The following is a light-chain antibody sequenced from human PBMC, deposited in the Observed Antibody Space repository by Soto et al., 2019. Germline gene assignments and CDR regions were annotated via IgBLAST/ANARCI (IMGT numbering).Light chain of an antibody. J-gene: IGKJ2*01. V-gene: IGKV3-15*01. CDR3: QQYSQWPLYT. CDR2: DAS. CDR1: QSVNSD. Sequence: MTQSPSSVSASVGERVTLSCRASQSVNSDLAWYQQTPGQAPRPLIYDASTRAAGVPARFSGSGSGTEFTLTISSLQSEDFALYYCQQYSQWPLYTFGQGTKV.